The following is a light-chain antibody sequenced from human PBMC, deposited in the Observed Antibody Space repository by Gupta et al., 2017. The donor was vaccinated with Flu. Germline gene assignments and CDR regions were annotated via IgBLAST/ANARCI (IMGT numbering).Light chain of an antibody. V-gene: IGKV1-39*01. Sequence: DIQTAQSPSSLSASVGDRVTITCRASQSIRNYLNWYQQRPGKAPRRLIYGISTLHNGVPSRFSGSGYGTDFTLTITSLQPEDFATYYCQQTSSAPRTFGQGTKVEIK. CDR2: GIS. CDR1: QSIRNY. CDR3: QQTSSAPRT. J-gene: IGKJ1*01.